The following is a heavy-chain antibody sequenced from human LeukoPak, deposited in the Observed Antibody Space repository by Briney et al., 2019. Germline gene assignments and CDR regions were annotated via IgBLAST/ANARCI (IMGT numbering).Heavy chain of an antibody. CDR3: AKDAMVRGATYDY. D-gene: IGHD3-10*01. CDR2: ISGSGTT. V-gene: IGHV3-23*01. CDR1: GFTFRRYA. J-gene: IGHJ4*02. Sequence: GGSLRLSCAASGFTFRRYAMTWVRQAPGKGLEWVSAISGSGTTYYADSVKGRFTISRDDSKNTLYLQMNSLVAEDTAVYYCAKDAMVRGATYDYWGQGTLVTVSS.